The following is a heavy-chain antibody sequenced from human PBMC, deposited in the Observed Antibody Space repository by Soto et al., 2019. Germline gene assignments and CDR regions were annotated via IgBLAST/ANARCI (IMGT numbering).Heavy chain of an antibody. Sequence: QVQLVESGGGVVQPGRSLRLSCAASGFTFSSYAMHWVRQAPGKGLEWVAVISYDGSNKYYADSVKGRFTISRDNSKNTLYLQMNSLRAEDTAVYYCARDYGDYGGVFDYWGQGTLVTVSS. CDR2: ISYDGSNK. J-gene: IGHJ4*02. CDR1: GFTFSSYA. CDR3: ARDYGDYGGVFDY. D-gene: IGHD4-17*01. V-gene: IGHV3-30-3*01.